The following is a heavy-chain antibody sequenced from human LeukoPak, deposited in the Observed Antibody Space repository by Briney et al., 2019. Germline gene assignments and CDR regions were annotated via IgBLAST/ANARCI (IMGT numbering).Heavy chain of an antibody. D-gene: IGHD3-16*02. J-gene: IGHJ3*02. CDR1: GGSFSGYY. CDR3: ARPGRVIRNFAFDI. Sequence: SETLSLTCAVYGGSFSGYYWSWIRQPPGKGLEWIGEINHSGSTNYNPSLKSRVTISVDTSKNQFSLKLSSVTAADTAVYYCARPGRVIRNFAFDIWGQGTMVTVSS. CDR2: INHSGST. V-gene: IGHV4-34*01.